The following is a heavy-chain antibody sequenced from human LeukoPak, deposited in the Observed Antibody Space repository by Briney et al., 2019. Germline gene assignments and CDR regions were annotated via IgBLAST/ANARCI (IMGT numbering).Heavy chain of an antibody. CDR1: GGSISSYY. J-gene: IGHJ5*02. CDR2: IYYTGST. D-gene: IGHD5-24*01. V-gene: IGHV4-59*01. CDR3: ARGRLDGWLDP. Sequence: KPSETLSLTCTVSGGSISSYYWSWIRQPPGKGLEWIGYIYYTGSTRYNPSLKSRVTILVHTSKNHFSLKLSSVTAADTAVYYCARGRLDGWLDPWGQGTLVTASS.